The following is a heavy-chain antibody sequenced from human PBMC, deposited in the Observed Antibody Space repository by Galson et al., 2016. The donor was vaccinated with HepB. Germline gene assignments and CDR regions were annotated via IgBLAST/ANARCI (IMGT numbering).Heavy chain of an antibody. CDR1: GASFSGTY. CDR2: INHSGST. Sequence: SETLSLTCAVYGASFSGTYWSWIRQPPGKGLEWIGEINHSGSTTYNPSLKSRVTISLDTSRNQFSLKLSSVTAADTAVYYCARGGVIGDNDYFDYWGQGTLVTVSS. CDR3: ARGGVIGDNDYFDY. D-gene: IGHD7-27*01. V-gene: IGHV4-34*01. J-gene: IGHJ4*02.